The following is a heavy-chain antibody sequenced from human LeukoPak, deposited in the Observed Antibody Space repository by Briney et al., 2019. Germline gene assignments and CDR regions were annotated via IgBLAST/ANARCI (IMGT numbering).Heavy chain of an antibody. CDR2: IYYTGST. CDR1: GGSISSTGYY. V-gene: IGHV4-39*07. CDR3: ASRIAVSKFDY. Sequence: LSETLSLTCAVYGGSISSTGYYWGWIRQPPGKGLEWLGNIYYTGSTYCNPSLKSRVTISVDTSKNQFSLRLSSVTAADTAVYYCASRIAVSKFDYWGQGTLVTVSS. J-gene: IGHJ4*02. D-gene: IGHD6-19*01.